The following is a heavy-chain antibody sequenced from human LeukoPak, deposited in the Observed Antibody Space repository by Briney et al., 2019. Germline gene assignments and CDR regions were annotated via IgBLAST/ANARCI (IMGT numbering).Heavy chain of an antibody. J-gene: IGHJ4*02. CDR1: GGSISSSSYY. V-gene: IGHV4-39*07. Sequence: PSETLSLTCTVSGGSISSSSYYWGWIRQPPGKGLEWIGSIYYSGSTYYNPSLKSRVTISVDTSKNQFSLKLSSVTAADTAVYYCARDLGSGCGGDCPNWGQGTLVTVSS. D-gene: IGHD2-21*02. CDR3: ARDLGSGCGGDCPN. CDR2: IYYSGST.